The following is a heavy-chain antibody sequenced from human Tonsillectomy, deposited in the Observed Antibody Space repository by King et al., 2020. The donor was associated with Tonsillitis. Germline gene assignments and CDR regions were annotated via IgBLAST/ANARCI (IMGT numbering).Heavy chain of an antibody. CDR3: ARCSSGWYNWCDP. J-gene: IGHJ5*02. V-gene: IGHV1-2*02. CDR1: GYTFTGYY. CDR2: INPNSGGT. Sequence: VQLVESGAEVKKPGASVNVSCKASGYTFTGYYMHWVRQAPGQGLEWRGWINPNSGGTNYAQKFQGRVTMTRDTAITTAYMELSSLRSDDTAVYYCARCSSGWYNWCDPWGQGTLVTVSS. D-gene: IGHD6-19*01.